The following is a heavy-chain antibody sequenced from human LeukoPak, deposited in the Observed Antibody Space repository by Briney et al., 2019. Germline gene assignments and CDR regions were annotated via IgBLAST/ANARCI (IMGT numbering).Heavy chain of an antibody. J-gene: IGHJ4*02. Sequence: GGSLTLSCAASGFTFSNAWRSWVRQAPGKGREWVGRIKSKTDGGTTDYAAPVKGRFTISRDDSKNTLYLQMNSLKTEDTAVYYCTTGSALWFGESIDPPYFDYWGQGTLVTVSS. CDR2: IKSKTDGGTT. D-gene: IGHD3-10*01. V-gene: IGHV3-15*01. CDR1: GFTFSNAW. CDR3: TTGSALWFGESIDPPYFDY.